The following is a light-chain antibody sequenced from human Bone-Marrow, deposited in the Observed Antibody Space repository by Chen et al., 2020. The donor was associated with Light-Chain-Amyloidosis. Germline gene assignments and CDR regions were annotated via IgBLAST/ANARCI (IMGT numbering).Light chain of an antibody. J-gene: IGLJ3*02. CDR1: NIGSTS. CDR2: DDS. V-gene: IGLV3-21*02. Sequence: SYVLTQPSSVSVPPGQTATIACGGNNIGSTSVHWYQQTPGQAPLLVVYDDSDRPSGIPERLSGSNSGNTATLTISRVEAGDEAVYYCQVWDRSSDRPVFGGGTKLTVL. CDR3: QVWDRSSDRPV.